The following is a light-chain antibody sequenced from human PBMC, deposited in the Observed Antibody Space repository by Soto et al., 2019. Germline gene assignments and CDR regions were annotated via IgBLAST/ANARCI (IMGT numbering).Light chain of an antibody. CDR1: QGISIW. V-gene: IGKV1D-12*01. J-gene: IGKJ4*01. Sequence: DIQMTQSQSSVSASVGDRVTITCRASQGISIWLAWYQQKSGKAPKLLIYTASSLQSGVPSRFSVSGSGTDFTLTISRLQTEDVETYYSQQANRLPLSLVGETKVEIK. CDR3: QQANRLPLS. CDR2: TAS.